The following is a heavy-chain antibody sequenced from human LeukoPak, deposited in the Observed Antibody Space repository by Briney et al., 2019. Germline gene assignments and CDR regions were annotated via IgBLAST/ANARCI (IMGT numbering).Heavy chain of an antibody. D-gene: IGHD6-6*01. CDR1: GFTVSSRHM. CDR2: INHSGST. Sequence: GSLRLSCAASGFTVSSRHMSWVRQPPGKGLEWIGEINHSGSTNYNPSLKSRVTISVDTSKNQFSLKLSSVTAADTAVYYCARVPFHSSSGDYWGQGTLVTVSS. CDR3: ARVPFHSSSGDY. J-gene: IGHJ4*02. V-gene: IGHV4-4*02.